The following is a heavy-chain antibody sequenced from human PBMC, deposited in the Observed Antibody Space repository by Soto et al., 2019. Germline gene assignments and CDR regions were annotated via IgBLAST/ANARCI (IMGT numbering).Heavy chain of an antibody. CDR1: GYTFTSYD. CDR3: ARVPMATNDAFDI. J-gene: IGHJ3*02. D-gene: IGHD5-12*01. V-gene: IGHV1-8*01. Sequence: ASVKASCKASGYTFTSYDINWVRQATGQGLEWMGWMNPNSGNTGYAQKFQGRVTMTRNTSISTAYMELSSLRSEDTAVYYCARVPMATNDAFDIWGQGTMVTVSS. CDR2: MNPNSGNT.